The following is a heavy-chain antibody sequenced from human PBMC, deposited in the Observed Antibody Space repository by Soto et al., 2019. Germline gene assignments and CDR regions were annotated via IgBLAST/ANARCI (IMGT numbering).Heavy chain of an antibody. CDR2: IRFDGSNE. CDR3: ARQFVAVRMDIGHFDY. D-gene: IGHD6-6*01. V-gene: IGHV3-33*01. Sequence: GGSLRLSCAVPGGIFHGYGMHWVRQAPGKGLEWVAIIRFDGSNEEYADSVKGRFTISRDNAKNSLYLQMNSLRAEDTAVYYCARQFVAVRMDIGHFDYWGQATLVTVSS. J-gene: IGHJ4*02. CDR1: GGIFHGYG.